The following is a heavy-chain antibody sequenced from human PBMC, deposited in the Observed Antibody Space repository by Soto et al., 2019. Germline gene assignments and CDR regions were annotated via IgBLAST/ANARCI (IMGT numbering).Heavy chain of an antibody. CDR1: GFTFSSYG. D-gene: IGHD6-6*01. CDR3: ARDHTIAARLFYFDY. Sequence: GGSLRLSCAASGFTFSSYGMHWVRQAPGKGLEWVAVIWYDRSNKYYADSVKGRFTISRDNSKNTLYLQMNSLRAEDTAVYYCARDHTIAARLFYFDYWGQGTLVTVSS. J-gene: IGHJ4*02. V-gene: IGHV3-33*08. CDR2: IWYDRSNK.